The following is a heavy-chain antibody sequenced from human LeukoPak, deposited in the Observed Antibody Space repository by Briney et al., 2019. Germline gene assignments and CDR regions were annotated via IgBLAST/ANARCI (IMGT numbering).Heavy chain of an antibody. D-gene: IGHD3-10*01. J-gene: IGHJ4*02. CDR2: IYPGDSET. CDR1: GYDFTTYW. Sequence: GESLKISCKGSGYDFTTYWIGWVRQMPGKGLEWMGIIYPGDSETRYSPSFQGQVTISVDKSISTAYMELSSLRSEDTAVYYCARGGSRITMVRGVDPLDYWGQGTLVTVSS. CDR3: ARGGSRITMVRGVDPLDY. V-gene: IGHV5-51*01.